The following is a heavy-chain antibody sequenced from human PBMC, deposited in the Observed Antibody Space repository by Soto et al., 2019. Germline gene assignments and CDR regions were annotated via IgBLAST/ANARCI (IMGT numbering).Heavy chain of an antibody. CDR2: ISSSSSYI. Sequence: GGSLRLSCAASGFTFSSYSMNWVRQAPGKGLEWVSSISSSSSYIYYADSVKGRFTISRDNAKNSLYLQMNSLRAEDTAVCYCARVGLATIILYGMDVWGQGTLVTVSS. CDR1: GFTFSSYS. D-gene: IGHD5-12*01. J-gene: IGHJ6*02. V-gene: IGHV3-21*01. CDR3: ARVGLATIILYGMDV.